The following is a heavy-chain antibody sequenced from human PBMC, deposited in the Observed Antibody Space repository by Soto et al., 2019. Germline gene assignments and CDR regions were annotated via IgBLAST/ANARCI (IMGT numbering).Heavy chain of an antibody. CDR1: GFTFSNYA. D-gene: IGHD2-15*01. CDR3: AKEGTSSLYSFDY. Sequence: EVQLLEAGGGLVQPGGSLRLSCAASGFTFSNYAMNWVRQAPGKGLEWVSTISGSGGRPYYADSVKGRFTISRNNSKNTVYRQMNSLRAGDSAINFCAKEGTSSLYSFDYLGEGALGTGSS. J-gene: IGHJ4*02. CDR2: ISGSGGRP. V-gene: IGHV3-23*01.